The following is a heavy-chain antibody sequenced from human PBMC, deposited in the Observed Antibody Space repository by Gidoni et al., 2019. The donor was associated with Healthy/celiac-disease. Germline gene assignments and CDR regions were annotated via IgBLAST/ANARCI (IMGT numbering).Heavy chain of an antibody. CDR1: GGSFSGYY. V-gene: IGHV4-34*01. D-gene: IGHD6-13*01. J-gene: IGHJ4*02. Sequence: QVQLQQWGAGLLKPSETLSPTCAVYGGSFSGYYWSGIRQPPGKGLEWIGEINHSGSTNYNPSLKSRVTISVDTAKNQFSLKLSSVTAADTAVYYCARGGASSWYQPIDYWGQGTLVTVSS. CDR2: INHSGST. CDR3: ARGGASSWYQPIDY.